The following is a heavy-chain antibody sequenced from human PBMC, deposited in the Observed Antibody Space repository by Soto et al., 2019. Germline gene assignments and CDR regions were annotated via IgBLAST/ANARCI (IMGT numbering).Heavy chain of an antibody. CDR2: TYYRSKWYN. CDR3: ARGSTAAAANLAFDY. D-gene: IGHD6-13*01. V-gene: IGHV6-1*01. J-gene: IGHJ4*02. Sequence: SQTLSLTCAISRDSVSSNSAAWNWIRQSPSRGLEWLGRTYYRSKWYNDYAVSVKSRISTNPDTSKNQFSLQLNSVTPEDTAVYYCARGSTAAAANLAFDYWGQGTLVTVSS. CDR1: RDSVSSNSAA.